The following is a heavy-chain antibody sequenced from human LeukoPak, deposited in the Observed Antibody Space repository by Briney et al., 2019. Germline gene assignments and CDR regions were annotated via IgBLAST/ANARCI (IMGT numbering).Heavy chain of an antibody. Sequence: GGSLRLSCTASGFTFGDYVMSWVRQAPGKGLEWVGFIRSKAYGGTTEYAAYVKGRFTISRDDSKSIAYLQMNSLKTEDTAVYYCTRPRIAVAGRVILHLGWFDPWGQGTLVTVSS. CDR1: GFTFGDYV. J-gene: IGHJ5*02. V-gene: IGHV3-49*04. CDR2: IRSKAYGGTT. CDR3: TRPRIAVAGRVILHLGWFDP. D-gene: IGHD6-19*01.